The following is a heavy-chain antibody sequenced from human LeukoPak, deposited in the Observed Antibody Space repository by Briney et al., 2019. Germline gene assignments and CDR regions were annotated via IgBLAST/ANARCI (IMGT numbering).Heavy chain of an antibody. CDR2: IYSGGGT. Sequence: PGGSLRLSCAASGFTVNSNYIHWVRQAPGKGLEWVSVIYSGGGTLYADSVKGRFTISRDISKNTVFLQMNSVRTEDTALYHCARGMVRSYYGLDVWGQRTTVIVSS. J-gene: IGHJ6*02. CDR1: GFTVNSNY. D-gene: IGHD3-10*01. CDR3: ARGMVRSYYGLDV. V-gene: IGHV3-53*01.